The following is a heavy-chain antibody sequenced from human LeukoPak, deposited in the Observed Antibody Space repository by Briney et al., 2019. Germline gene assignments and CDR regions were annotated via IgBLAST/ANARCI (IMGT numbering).Heavy chain of an antibody. J-gene: IGHJ4*02. Sequence: PGGSLRLSCAASGFTFGSYWMSWVRQAPGKWLEWVANINQDGSEKYYVDSVKGRFTISRDNAKNSLYLQMNSLRAEDTAVYYCARDKSLFDSWGQGTLVTVSS. CDR3: ARDKSLFDS. D-gene: IGHD3-10*01. CDR1: GFTFGSYW. CDR2: INQDGSEK. V-gene: IGHV3-7*03.